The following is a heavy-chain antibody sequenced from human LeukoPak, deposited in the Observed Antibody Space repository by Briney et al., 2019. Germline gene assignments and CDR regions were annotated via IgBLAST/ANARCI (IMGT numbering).Heavy chain of an antibody. CDR1: GFTFSDHY. J-gene: IGHJ4*02. CDR2: TRNKANSYTT. Sequence: PGGSLRLSCAASGFTFSDHYMDWVRQAPGKGLEWVGRTRNKANSYTTEYVASVKGRFTISRDDSKSSVYLQMNSLKTEDMAVYYCARARSASGWYTDYWGQGTLVTVSS. CDR3: ARARSASGWYTDY. D-gene: IGHD6-19*01. V-gene: IGHV3-72*01.